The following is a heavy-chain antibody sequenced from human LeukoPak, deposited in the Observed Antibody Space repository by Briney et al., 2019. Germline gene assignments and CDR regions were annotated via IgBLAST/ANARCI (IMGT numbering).Heavy chain of an antibody. CDR3: ARPGGGIAVAGRGPYYFDY. D-gene: IGHD6-19*01. CDR2: ISSSSSYI. Sequence: GGSLRLSCAASGFTFSSYCMNWVRQAPGKGLEWVSSISSSSSYIYYADSVKGRFTISRDNDKNSLYLQMNSLRAEDTAVYYCARPGGGIAVAGRGPYYFDYWGQGTLVTVSS. J-gene: IGHJ4*02. CDR1: GFTFSSYC. V-gene: IGHV3-21*01.